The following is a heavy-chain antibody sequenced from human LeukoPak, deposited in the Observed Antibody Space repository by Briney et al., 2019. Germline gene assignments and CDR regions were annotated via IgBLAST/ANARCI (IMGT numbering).Heavy chain of an antibody. CDR1: GFTFSDYG. V-gene: IGHV3-48*01. CDR3: AREWDS. Sequence: GGSLRLSCVASGFTFSDYGMSWVRQAPGKGLEWVSHISSISSTIKYGDSVKGRFTISRDNAKNSLYLQMNSLRAEDTAVYYCAREWDSWGQGTLVTVSS. J-gene: IGHJ4*02. CDR2: ISSISSTI.